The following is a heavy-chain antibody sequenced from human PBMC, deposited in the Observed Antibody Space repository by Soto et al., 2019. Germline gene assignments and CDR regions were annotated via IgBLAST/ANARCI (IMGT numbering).Heavy chain of an antibody. CDR1: GYTFTSYD. V-gene: IGHV1-8*01. CDR2: MNPNSGNT. CDR3: ARGRLWFGALDAFDI. D-gene: IGHD3-10*01. J-gene: IGHJ3*02. Sequence: QVQLVQSGAEVKKPGASVKVSCKASGYTFTSYDINWVRQATGQGLEWMGWMNPNSGNTGYAQKFQGRVTMTSNSSISTAYMELSSLRAEDTAVYYCARGRLWFGALDAFDIWGQGTMVTVSS.